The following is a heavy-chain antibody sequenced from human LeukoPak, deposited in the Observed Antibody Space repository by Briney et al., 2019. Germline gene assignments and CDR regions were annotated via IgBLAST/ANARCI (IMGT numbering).Heavy chain of an antibody. CDR3: ARLDKNIYYGSGTVAFDI. D-gene: IGHD3-10*01. V-gene: IGHV1-2*04. J-gene: IGHJ3*02. CDR1: GYTFTGYY. Sequence: ASVKVSCKASGYTFTGYYMHWVRQAPGQGLAWMGWINPNSGGTNYAQKLQGWVTMTRDTSISTAYMELSRLRSDDTAVYYCARLDKNIYYGSGTVAFDIWGQGTMVTVSS. CDR2: INPNSGGT.